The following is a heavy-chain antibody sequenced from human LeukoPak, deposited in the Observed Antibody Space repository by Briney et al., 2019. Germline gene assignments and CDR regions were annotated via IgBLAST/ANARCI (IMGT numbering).Heavy chain of an antibody. CDR1: GFTFSNYA. V-gene: IGHV3-30*04. J-gene: IGHJ5*02. CDR2: VSWDESNK. CDR3: AVDFRYYYGSGSSP. Sequence: PGGSLRLSCAASGFTFSNYAMHWVRQAPGKGLEWVAVVSWDESNKYYADSVKGRFTISRDNSKNTLYLQMNSLRAEDTAVYYCAVDFRYYYGSGSSPWGQGTLVTVSS. D-gene: IGHD3-10*01.